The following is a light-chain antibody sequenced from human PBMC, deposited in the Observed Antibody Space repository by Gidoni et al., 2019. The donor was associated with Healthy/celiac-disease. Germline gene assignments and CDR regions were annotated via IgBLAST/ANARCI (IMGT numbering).Light chain of an antibody. CDR2: RNN. CDR3: AAWDDSLSGWV. Sequence: QSVLTQPPSASGTPGPRVTISCSGSRSNIGSNYVYWYQQLSGTAPKLLIYRNNQRPSGVPDRFSGSKSGTSASLAISGLRSEDEADYYCAAWDDSLSGWVFGGGTKLTVL. V-gene: IGLV1-47*01. J-gene: IGLJ3*02. CDR1: RSNIGSNY.